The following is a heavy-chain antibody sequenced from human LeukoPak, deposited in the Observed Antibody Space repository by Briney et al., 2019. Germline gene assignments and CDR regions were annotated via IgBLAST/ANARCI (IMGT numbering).Heavy chain of an antibody. CDR3: ARDLEAVQFDY. CDR1: GGSISSSSYY. Sequence: SETLSLTCTVSGGSISSSSYYWGWIRQPPGKGLEWIGSIYYSGSTYYNPSLKSRVTISVDTSKNQFSLKLSSVTAADTAVYYCARDLEAVQFDYWGQGTLVTVSS. CDR2: IYYSGST. V-gene: IGHV4-39*07. J-gene: IGHJ4*02. D-gene: IGHD3-3*01.